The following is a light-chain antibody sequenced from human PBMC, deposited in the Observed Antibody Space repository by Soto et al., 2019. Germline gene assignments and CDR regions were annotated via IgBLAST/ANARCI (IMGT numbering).Light chain of an antibody. V-gene: IGLV1-40*01. CDR1: SSNIGAGYD. CDR2: GNS. J-gene: IGLJ3*02. CDR3: QSYDSSLWV. Sequence: QSVLTQPPSVSGAPGQRVTISCTGSSSNIGAGYDVHWYQQLPGTAPKLLIYGNSNRPSGVPDRFSGPKSGTSASLAITGLQAEDEADYYCQSYDSSLWVFGGGTKLTVL.